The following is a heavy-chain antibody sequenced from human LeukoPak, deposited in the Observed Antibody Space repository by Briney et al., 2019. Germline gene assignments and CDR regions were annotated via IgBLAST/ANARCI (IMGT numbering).Heavy chain of an antibody. CDR1: RSPISSAYY. CDR3: VRDDRGDYRSEIYY. J-gene: IGHJ4*02. D-gene: IGHD4-11*01. V-gene: IGHV4-38-2*02. CDR2: IYHSGNT. Sequence: SETLSLTCTVSRSPISSAYYWGWIRQPPGKGLEWIGSIYHSGNTYYNPSLKSRVTMSVDMSKNQFSLKLSSVTAADTSVYYCVRDDRGDYRSEIYYWGQGTLVTVSS.